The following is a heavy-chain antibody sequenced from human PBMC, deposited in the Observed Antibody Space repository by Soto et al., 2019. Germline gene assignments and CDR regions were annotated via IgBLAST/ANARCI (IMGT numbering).Heavy chain of an antibody. Sequence: ASVKVSCKASGYTFTKCSMHWVRQAPGQRREWMGWINAGNGNTKYSQKFQGRVTITRDTSASTAYMELSSLRSEDTAGYYCARSDFRLGYCTNGVCPLFDYWGQGTLVTVSS. CDR1: GYTFTKCS. J-gene: IGHJ4*02. D-gene: IGHD2-8*01. CDR2: INAGNGNT. CDR3: ARSDFRLGYCTNGVCPLFDY. V-gene: IGHV1-3*01.